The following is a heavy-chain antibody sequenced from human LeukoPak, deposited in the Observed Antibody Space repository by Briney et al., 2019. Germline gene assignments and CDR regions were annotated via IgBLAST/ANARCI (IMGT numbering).Heavy chain of an antibody. D-gene: IGHD3-10*01. CDR2: IRFDGSKN. CDR3: AKEWYVGSPPDY. V-gene: IGHV3-30*02. J-gene: IGHJ4*02. Sequence: GGSLRLSCGVSGFIFSDYGMHWVRQAPGKGLEWVASIRFDGSKNYYADSVKGRFTISRDNSRTTLYLQMTSLRPEDTALYYCAKEWYVGSPPDYWGQGTQVTVSS. CDR1: GFIFSDYG.